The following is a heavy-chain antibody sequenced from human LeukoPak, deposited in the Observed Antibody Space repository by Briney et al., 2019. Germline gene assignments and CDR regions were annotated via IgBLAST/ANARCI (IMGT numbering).Heavy chain of an antibody. V-gene: IGHV1-46*01. CDR2: INPSGGST. D-gene: IGHD5-24*01. CDR1: GYTFTSYY. CDR3: ARDEVMATMDY. J-gene: IGHJ4*02. Sequence: ASVKVSCKASGYTFTSYYMHWVRQAPGQGLEWMGIINPSGGSTSYAQKFQGRVTMTRDTSTSTVYTELSSLRSEDTAVYYCARDEVMATMDYWGQGTLVTVSS.